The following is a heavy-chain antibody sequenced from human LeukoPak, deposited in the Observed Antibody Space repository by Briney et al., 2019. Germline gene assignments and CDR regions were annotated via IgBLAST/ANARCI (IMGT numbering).Heavy chain of an antibody. CDR3: ARGGIWGYYYGSGSYKAPRYYMDV. D-gene: IGHD3-10*01. CDR1: GGTFSSYA. J-gene: IGHJ6*03. Sequence: ASVKVSCKASGGTFSSYAISWVRQAPGQGLEWMGGIIPIFGTANYAQKFQGRVTITADESTSTAYMELSSLRSEDTAVYYCARGGIWGYYYGSGSYKAPRYYMDVWGKGTTVTISS. V-gene: IGHV1-69*13. CDR2: IIPIFGTA.